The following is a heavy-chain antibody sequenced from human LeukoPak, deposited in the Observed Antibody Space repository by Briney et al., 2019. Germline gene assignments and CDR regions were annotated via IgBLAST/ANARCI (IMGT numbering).Heavy chain of an antibody. D-gene: IGHD2-2*01. CDR2: IRYDGSNK. V-gene: IGHV3-30*02. Sequence: TGGSLRLSCTASGFTFSSCIMNWVRQAPGKGLEWVAFIRYDGSNKYYADSVKGRFTISRDNSRNTMYLQMNSLRAEDTAVYFCAKEESNQLLSTWGQGTLVTVSS. J-gene: IGHJ4*02. CDR1: GFTFSSCI. CDR3: AKEESNQLLST.